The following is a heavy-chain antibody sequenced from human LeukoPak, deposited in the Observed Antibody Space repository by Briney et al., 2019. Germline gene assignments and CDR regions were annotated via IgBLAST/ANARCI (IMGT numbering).Heavy chain of an antibody. D-gene: IGHD3-22*01. CDR2: IYYSGST. CDR1: GGSISSSSYY. CDR3: ARVALRDSSGYYYGDFDY. J-gene: IGHJ4*02. V-gene: IGHV4-39*07. Sequence: PSETLSLTCTVSGGSISSSSYYWGWIRQPPGKGLEWIGSIYYSGSTYYNPSLKSRVTISVDTSKNQFSLKLSSVTAADTAVYYCARVALRDSSGYYYGDFDYWGQGTLVTVSS.